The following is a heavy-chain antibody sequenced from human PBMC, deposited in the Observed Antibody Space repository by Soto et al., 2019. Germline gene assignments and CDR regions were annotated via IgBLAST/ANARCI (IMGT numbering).Heavy chain of an antibody. D-gene: IGHD3-16*02. Sequence: EVQLVESGGGLVQPGGSLKLSCAASGFTFSGSAMHWVRQASGKGLEWVGRIRSKANSYATAYAASVKGRFTISRDDSKNTAYLQMNSLKTEDTAVYYCTSISPSLYGGVIVNFDYWGQGTLVTVSS. CDR2: IRSKANSYAT. J-gene: IGHJ4*02. V-gene: IGHV3-73*01. CDR1: GFTFSGSA. CDR3: TSISPSLYGGVIVNFDY.